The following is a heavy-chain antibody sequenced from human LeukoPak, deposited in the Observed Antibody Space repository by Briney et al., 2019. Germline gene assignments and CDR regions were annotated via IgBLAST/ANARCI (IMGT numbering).Heavy chain of an antibody. CDR1: GFTFKNYG. D-gene: IGHD6-25*01. CDR3: ASDFSGVYGY. CDR2: FSVSGGST. J-gene: IGHJ4*02. Sequence: GGSLRLSCAASGFTFKNYGMSWVRQAPGKGLEWVSTFSVSGGSTYYADSVKGRFTISRDNAKNSLYLQMNSLRAEDTAVYYCASDFSGVYGYWGQGTLVTVSS. V-gene: IGHV3-23*01.